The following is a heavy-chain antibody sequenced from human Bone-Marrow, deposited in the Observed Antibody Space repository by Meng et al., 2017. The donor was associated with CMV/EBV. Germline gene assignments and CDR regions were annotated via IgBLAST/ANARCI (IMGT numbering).Heavy chain of an antibody. J-gene: IGHJ5*02. D-gene: IGHD6-6*01. CDR2: TLCGGTT. Sequence: CPASGCPLPCYYLHWVLPPPAPGLGSVGLSNTLCGGTTSSHPSLRSRATISVDTSKNQYTLKLSSGTAADTALYYCVVGGDSSSVFSWGQGTLVTVSS. CDR3: VVGGDSSSVFS. V-gene: IGHV4-39*01. CDR1: GCPLPCYYLH.